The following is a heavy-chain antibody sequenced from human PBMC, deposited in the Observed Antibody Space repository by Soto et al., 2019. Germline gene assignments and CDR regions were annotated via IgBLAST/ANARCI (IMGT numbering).Heavy chain of an antibody. CDR1: GYTFTSYG. CDR3: AREVVVPAAIGYNYYGMDV. J-gene: IGHJ6*02. CDR2: IIPIFGTT. D-gene: IGHD2-2*01. V-gene: IGHV1-69*13. Sequence: QVQLVQSGAEVKKPGASVKVSCKASGYTFTSYGITWVRQAPGQGLEWMGGIIPIFGTTNYAQKFQGRVTITADDSTSTAYMELSSLTSEDTAVYYCAREVVVPAAIGYNYYGMDVWGQGTTVTVSS.